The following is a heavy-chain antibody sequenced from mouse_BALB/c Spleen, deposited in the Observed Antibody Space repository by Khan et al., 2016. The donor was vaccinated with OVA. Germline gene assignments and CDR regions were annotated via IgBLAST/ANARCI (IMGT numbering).Heavy chain of an antibody. J-gene: IGHJ4*01. CDR2: IWSDGST. CDR1: GFLLTTYG. Sequence: VQLQESGPGLVAPSQSLSITCTVSGFLLTTYGVHWVRQPPGKGLEWLVVIWSDGSTNYNSVLKSRLSISKDNSKSQVFLKMNSLQTDDTAMYYCARWFDGYSSLYAMDYWGQGTSVTVSS. D-gene: IGHD2-3*01. V-gene: IGHV2-6*02. CDR3: ARWFDGYSSLYAMDY.